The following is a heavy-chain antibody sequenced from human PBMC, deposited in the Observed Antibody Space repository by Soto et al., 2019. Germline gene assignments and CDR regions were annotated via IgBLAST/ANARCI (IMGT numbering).Heavy chain of an antibody. CDR1: GASISSEQS. J-gene: IGHJ1*01. CDR3: ARSLGWYAIDQ. D-gene: IGHD6-19*01. V-gene: IGHV4-4*02. Sequence: QMQLQESGPGLVKPSETLSLTCAVSGASISSEQSWSWVRQPPGKGLEWIGEIHHSGSTNNNPSPRGGVTMSVDKSKNHFSLILSSVPAADTAVYYCARSLGWYAIDQGGQGTLVTVSS. CDR2: IHHSGST.